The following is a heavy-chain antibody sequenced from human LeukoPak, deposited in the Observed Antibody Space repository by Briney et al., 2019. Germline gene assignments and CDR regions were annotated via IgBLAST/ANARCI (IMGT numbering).Heavy chain of an antibody. CDR1: GFTVSSNY. V-gene: IGHV3-74*01. Sequence: PGGSLRLSCAASGFTVSSNYMSWVRQAPGKGLVWVSRVNSDGSDTIYADSVKGRFTISRDNAKNTLFVQMNSLRVEDTAIYHCARSAAGSWSIDYWGQGTRVTVSS. D-gene: IGHD6-13*01. J-gene: IGHJ4*02. CDR3: ARSAAGSWSIDY. CDR2: VNSDGSDT.